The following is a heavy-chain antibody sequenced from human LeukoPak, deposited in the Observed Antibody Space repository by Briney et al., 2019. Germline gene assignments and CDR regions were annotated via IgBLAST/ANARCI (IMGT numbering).Heavy chain of an antibody. Sequence: GGSLRLSCAASRFTVSSNYMTWVRQAPGMGLEWVSVIYAGGSTYYADSVKGRFTISRDNSKNTLYLQMNSLRAEETAVYYCAKGKRIAAAGTRLRYYYYYMDVWGKGTTVTISS. CDR1: RFTVSSNY. V-gene: IGHV3-53*01. J-gene: IGHJ6*03. CDR3: AKGKRIAAAGTRLRYYYYYMDV. D-gene: IGHD6-13*01. CDR2: IYAGGST.